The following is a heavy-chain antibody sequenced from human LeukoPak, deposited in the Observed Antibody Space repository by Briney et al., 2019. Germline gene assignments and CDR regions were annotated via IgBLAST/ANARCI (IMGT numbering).Heavy chain of an antibody. V-gene: IGHV4-31*03. CDR1: GASVRSSGFY. CDR3: ARVGGDFHH. J-gene: IGHJ4*02. D-gene: IGHD2-21*01. CDR2: IDSSGKT. Sequence: SQTLSLTCTVSGASVRSSGFYLNWYRQHPGAGLEWVGHIDSSGKTSYNPSLESRLTISTDSSKNQFSLRLTSVTVADTAVYYCARVGGDFHHWGQGTLVTVSS.